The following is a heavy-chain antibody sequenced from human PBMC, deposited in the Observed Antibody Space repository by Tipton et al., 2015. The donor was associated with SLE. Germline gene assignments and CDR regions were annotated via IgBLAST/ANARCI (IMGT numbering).Heavy chain of an antibody. V-gene: IGHV4-39*02. Sequence: TLSLTCTVSGGSISSNNFFWSWIRQPPGKGLEWIGEMDHSGITNYNPSLKSRVTISVDTSNNQLSLKLTSVTAADTAVYYCARGAKERITLVRVRPYYFDYWGQGSLVTVSS. CDR3: ARGAKERITLVRVRPYYFDY. CDR1: GGSISSNNFF. D-gene: IGHD3-10*01. CDR2: MDHSGIT. J-gene: IGHJ4*01.